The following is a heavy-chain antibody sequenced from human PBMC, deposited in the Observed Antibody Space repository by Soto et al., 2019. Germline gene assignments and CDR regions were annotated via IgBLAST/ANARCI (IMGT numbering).Heavy chain of an antibody. Sequence: QVQLVQSGAEVKKPGASVKVSCKASGYTFTSYGISWVRQAPGQGLEWMGWISAYNGNTNYAQKLQGRVTMTTATSTSTAYMELRSLRSDDTAVYYCARVSGVRYFDWLNMKEAFNYGMDVWGQGTTVTVSS. CDR1: GYTFTSYG. J-gene: IGHJ6*02. D-gene: IGHD3-9*01. CDR3: ARVSGVRYFDWLNMKEAFNYGMDV. CDR2: ISAYNGNT. V-gene: IGHV1-18*04.